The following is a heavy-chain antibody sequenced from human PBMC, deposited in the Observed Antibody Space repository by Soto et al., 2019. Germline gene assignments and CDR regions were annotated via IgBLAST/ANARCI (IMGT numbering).Heavy chain of an antibody. Sequence: KLRETLSLTCAVYGGSFSGHYWSWVRQPPGRGLEWIGDINDAGSANRNPSLKSRVTISVDTSKNQFSLKLNSVAAADTAVYYCARGIATIPALQGDAPGNSYFDSWGLGTLVTVSS. J-gene: IGHJ4*02. CDR1: GGSFSGHY. D-gene: IGHD2-21*01. V-gene: IGHV4-34*01. CDR3: ARGIATIPALQGDAPGNSYFDS. CDR2: INDAGSA.